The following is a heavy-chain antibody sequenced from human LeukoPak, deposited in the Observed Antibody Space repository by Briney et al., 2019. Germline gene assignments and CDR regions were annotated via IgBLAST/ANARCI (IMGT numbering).Heavy chain of an antibody. J-gene: IGHJ4*02. V-gene: IGHV3-23*01. Sequence: HTGGSLRLSCAASGVTFRIYGMSWVRQAPGKGLEWVSGISGSGGTTNYAESVKGRFTISRDNSKNTLYLQMNSLRAEDTAVYYCAKDWYRTSGRQLDYWGQGTLVTVSS. CDR1: GVTFRIYG. CDR3: AKDWYRTSGRQLDY. CDR2: ISGSGGTT. D-gene: IGHD3-10*01.